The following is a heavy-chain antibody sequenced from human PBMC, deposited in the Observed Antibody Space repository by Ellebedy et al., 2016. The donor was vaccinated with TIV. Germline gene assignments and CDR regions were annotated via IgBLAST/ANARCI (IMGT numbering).Heavy chain of an antibody. J-gene: IGHJ1*01. V-gene: IGHV3-33*01. D-gene: IGHD5-18*01. CDR3: AREPATGYSYGLLQH. CDR1: GFTFSSYG. Sequence: GESLKISCAASGFTFSSYGMHWVRQAPGKGLEWVAVIWYDGSNKYYADSVKGRFTISSDNSKNTLYLQMNSLRAEDTPVYYCAREPATGYSYGLLQHWGQGTLVTVSS. CDR2: IWYDGSNK.